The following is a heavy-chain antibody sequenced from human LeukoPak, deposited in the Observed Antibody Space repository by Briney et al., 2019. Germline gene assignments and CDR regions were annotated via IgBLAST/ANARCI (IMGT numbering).Heavy chain of an antibody. CDR1: GFTFSSYW. J-gene: IGHJ4*02. D-gene: IGHD3-3*01. CDR2: IKQDGSEK. CDR3: ARDHRLEWLLMGGAEYFDY. Sequence: GGSLRLSCAASGFTFSSYWMSWVRQAPGKGLEWVANIKQDGSEKYYVDSVKGRFTISRDNARNSLYLQMNSLRAEDTAVYYCARDHRLEWLLMGGAEYFDYWGQGTLVTVSS. V-gene: IGHV3-7*01.